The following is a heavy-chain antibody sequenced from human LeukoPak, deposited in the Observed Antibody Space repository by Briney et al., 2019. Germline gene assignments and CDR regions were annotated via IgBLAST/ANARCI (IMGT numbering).Heavy chain of an antibody. J-gene: IGHJ5*02. CDR2: IYTSGST. CDR1: GGSISNYY. Sequence: SETLSLTCTVSGGSISNYYWSWIRQPAGKGLEWIGRIYTSGSTNYNPSLKSRVTISVDTSKNQFSLKLSSVTAADTAVYFCARAKIAARDPNNWFDPWGQGTLVTVSS. CDR3: ARAKIAARDPNNWFDP. V-gene: IGHV4-4*07. D-gene: IGHD6-6*01.